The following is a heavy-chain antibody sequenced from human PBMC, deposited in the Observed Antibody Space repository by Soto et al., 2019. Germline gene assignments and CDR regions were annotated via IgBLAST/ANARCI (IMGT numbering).Heavy chain of an antibody. CDR1: GFVFSDYA. J-gene: IGHJ4*02. CDR2: ISAGGSDT. Sequence: EVQLLDSGGGWVQPGGSLRLSCVASGFVFSDYAMSWVRQAPGKGLEWVSAISAGGSDTYYADAVKGRFTVSRVNSTNTLYLQMNTLRAEDTAIYYCARVLIWCGSASCDTEGFDSWGQGTLVTVSS. CDR3: ARVLIWCGSASCDTEGFDS. D-gene: IGHD2-2*01. V-gene: IGHV3-23*01.